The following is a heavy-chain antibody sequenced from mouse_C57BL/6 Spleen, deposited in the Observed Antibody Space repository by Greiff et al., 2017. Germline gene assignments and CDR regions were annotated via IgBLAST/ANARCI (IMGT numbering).Heavy chain of an antibody. Sequence: EVMLVESGGGLVKPGGSLKLSCAASGFTFSSYAMSWVRQTPEKRLEWVATISDGGSYTYYPDNVKGRFTISRDNAKNNLYLQMSHLKSEDTAMYYCARGRDYKRGYFDVWGTGTTGTVSS. D-gene: IGHD2-12*01. CDR3: ARGRDYKRGYFDV. CDR2: ISDGGSYT. CDR1: GFTFSSYA. V-gene: IGHV5-4*03. J-gene: IGHJ1*03.